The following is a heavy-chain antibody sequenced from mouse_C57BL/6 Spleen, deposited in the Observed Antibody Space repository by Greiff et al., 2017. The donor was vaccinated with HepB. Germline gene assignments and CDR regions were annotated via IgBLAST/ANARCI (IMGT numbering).Heavy chain of an antibody. V-gene: IGHV1-64*01. D-gene: IGHD1-1*01. CDR1: GYTFTSYW. CDR2: IHPNSGST. CDR3: ARGGSYRYYGSSPYYAMDY. J-gene: IGHJ4*01. Sequence: QVQLQQPGAELVKPGASVKLSCKASGYTFTSYWMHWVKQRPGQGLEWIGMIHPNSGSTNYNEKFKSKATLTVDKSSSTAYMQLSSLTSEDSAVYYCARGGSYRYYGSSPYYAMDYWGQGTSVTVSS.